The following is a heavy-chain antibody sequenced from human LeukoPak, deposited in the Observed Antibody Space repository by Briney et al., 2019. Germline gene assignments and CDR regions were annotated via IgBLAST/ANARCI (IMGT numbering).Heavy chain of an antibody. CDR1: GASISSYY. CDR2: INHSGST. V-gene: IGHV4-34*01. D-gene: IGHD1-26*01. CDR3: ARGPMTVGASPFDY. Sequence: PSETLSLTCTVSGASISSYYWSWIRQSPGKGLEWIGEINHSGSTNYNPSLKSRVTISVDTSKNQFSLKLTSVTAADTAVYYCARGPMTVGASPFDYWGQGTLVTVSS. J-gene: IGHJ4*02.